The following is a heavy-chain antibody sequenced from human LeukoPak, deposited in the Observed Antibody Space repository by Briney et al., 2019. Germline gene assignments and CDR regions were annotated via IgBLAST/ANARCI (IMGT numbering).Heavy chain of an antibody. CDR2: IKSKTDGGTT. CDR1: GFTFSNAW. V-gene: IGHV3-15*01. Sequence: GGSLRLSCAASGFTFSNAWMSWVRQAPGKGLEWVGRIKSKTDGGTTDYAAPVKGRFTISRDDSKNTLYLQMNSLRTEDTAVYYCTTDSSGWWAPFDYWGQGTLVTVSS. CDR3: TTDSSGWWAPFDY. J-gene: IGHJ4*02. D-gene: IGHD6-19*01.